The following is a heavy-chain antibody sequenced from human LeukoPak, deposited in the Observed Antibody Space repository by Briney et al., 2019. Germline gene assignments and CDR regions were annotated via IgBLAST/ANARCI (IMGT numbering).Heavy chain of an antibody. CDR3: ARTFSGSGWQFDY. CDR1: GGSISSSSYY. Sequence: SETLSLTCTVSGGSISSSSYYWGWIRQPPGKGLEWIGSIYYSGSTYYNPSLKSRVTISVDTSKNQFSLKLSSVAAADTAVYCCARTFSGSGWQFDYWGRGTLVTVSS. CDR2: IYYSGST. J-gene: IGHJ4*02. D-gene: IGHD6-19*01. V-gene: IGHV4-39*07.